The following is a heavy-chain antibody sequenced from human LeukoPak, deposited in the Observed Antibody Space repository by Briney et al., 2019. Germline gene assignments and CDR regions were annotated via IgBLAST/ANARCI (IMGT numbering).Heavy chain of an antibody. D-gene: IGHD5-18*01. CDR1: GGSISSGSYY. Sequence: SQTLSLTCTVSGGSISSGSYYWSWIRQPPGKGLEWIGEINHSGSTNYNPSLKSRVTISVDTSKNQFSLKLSSVTAADTAVYYCASRRRGYSYGYLVYWGQGTLVTVSS. CDR3: ASRRRGYSYGYLVY. CDR2: INHSGST. J-gene: IGHJ4*02. V-gene: IGHV4-39*07.